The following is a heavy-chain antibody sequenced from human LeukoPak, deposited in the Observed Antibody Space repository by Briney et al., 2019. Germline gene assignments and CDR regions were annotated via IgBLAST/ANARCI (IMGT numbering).Heavy chain of an antibody. CDR3: ARSGHSNYFYYFDY. CDR1: GGSISSSSYY. V-gene: IGHV4-39*07. J-gene: IGHJ4*02. D-gene: IGHD4-11*01. CDR2: IYYSGST. Sequence: SETLSLTCTVSGGSISSSSYYWGWIRQPPGKGLEWIGSIYYSGSTYYNPSLKSRVTISVDRSKNQFSLKLSSVTAADTAVYYCARSGHSNYFYYFDYWGQGTLVTVSS.